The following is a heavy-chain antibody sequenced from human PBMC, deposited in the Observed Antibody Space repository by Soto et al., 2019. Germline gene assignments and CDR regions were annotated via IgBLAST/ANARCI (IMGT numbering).Heavy chain of an antibody. V-gene: IGHV3-33*01. CDR2: IWYDGSKK. Sequence: QVQLVESGGGVVQPGWSLRLSCAAAGYRFSSHGMHWVRQAPGKGLEWVAVIWYDGSKKCYADSVKGRFIVSRDDSKNTLYLEMNSLRAEDTAVYYCARDPASSMDVWGQGTTVTVSS. CDR3: ARDPASSMDV. D-gene: IGHD6-25*01. CDR1: GYRFSSHG. J-gene: IGHJ6*01.